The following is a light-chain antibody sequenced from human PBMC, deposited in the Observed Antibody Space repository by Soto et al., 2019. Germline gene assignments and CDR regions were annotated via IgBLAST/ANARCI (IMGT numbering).Light chain of an antibody. CDR3: QQYGGTPPIP. J-gene: IGKJ5*01. CDR1: HKIGSSA. Sequence: EVGLTQSPGTLSLSPGERATLSCRGNHKIGSSALAWYQQKPGQAPRCLIYGAFSRAAGSPDRFCGSGSGTDVTLTIIRLEPAEFAVYYCQQYGGTPPIPFGEGTRLAI. CDR2: GAF. V-gene: IGKV3-20*01.